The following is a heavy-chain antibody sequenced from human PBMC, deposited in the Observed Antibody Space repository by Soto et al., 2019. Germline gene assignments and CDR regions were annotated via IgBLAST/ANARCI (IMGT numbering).Heavy chain of an antibody. CDR3: ARDLSVYCGWSFISCYYGMDV. D-gene: IGHD2-21*01. J-gene: IGHJ6*02. V-gene: IGHV1-46*01. CDR2: INPSGGST. Sequence: QVQLVQSGAEVKKPGASVKVSCKASGYTFTSYYMHWVRQAPGQGLEWMGIINPSGGSTSYAQKFQGRVTMTRDTSTSTVYMELSSLRSEDTAVYYCARDLSVYCGWSFISCYYGMDVWGQGTTVTVSS. CDR1: GYTFTSYY.